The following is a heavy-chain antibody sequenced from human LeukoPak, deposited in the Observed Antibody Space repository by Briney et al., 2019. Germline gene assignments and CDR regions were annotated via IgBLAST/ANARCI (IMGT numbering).Heavy chain of an antibody. CDR2: INHSGST. J-gene: IGHJ4*02. CDR1: GGSFSGYY. V-gene: IGHV4-34*01. Sequence: SETLSLTCAVYGGSFSGYYWSWIRQPPGKGLEWIGEINHSGSTNYNPSLKSRVTISVDTSKNQFSLKLSSVTAADTAVYYCARAKDLFLWSYYCDYWGQGTLVTVSS. D-gene: IGHD2/OR15-2a*01. CDR3: ARAKDLFLWSYYCDY.